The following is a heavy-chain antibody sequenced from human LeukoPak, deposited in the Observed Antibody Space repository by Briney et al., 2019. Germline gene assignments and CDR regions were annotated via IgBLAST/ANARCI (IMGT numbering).Heavy chain of an antibody. D-gene: IGHD6-19*01. V-gene: IGHV3-23*01. J-gene: IGHJ1*01. CDR2: ISGSGGST. Sequence: PGESLRLSCAASEFTFSSSAMSWVRQTPGKGLEWVSTISGSGGSTYYADSVKGRFTISRDNSKNTLYLQMNSLRAEDTAVYYCARVAVAGTAEYFQHWGQGTLVTVSS. CDR3: ARVAVAGTAEYFQH. CDR1: EFTFSSSA.